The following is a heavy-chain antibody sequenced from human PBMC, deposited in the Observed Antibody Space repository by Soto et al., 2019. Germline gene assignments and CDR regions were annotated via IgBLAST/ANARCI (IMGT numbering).Heavy chain of an antibody. CDR3: SKDPGYYCDFFYY. CDR2: ISYDGSNK. V-gene: IGHV3-30*18. Sequence: QVQLVESGGGVVQPGRSLRLSCAASGFTFSSYGMHWVRQAPGKGLEWVAVISYDGSNKYYADSVKGRFTISRDNSKNHLYLQMGSLRVDDADGYYCSKDPGYYCDFFYYWGQGTLVTVS. CDR1: GFTFSSYG. D-gene: IGHD1-1*01. J-gene: IGHJ4*02.